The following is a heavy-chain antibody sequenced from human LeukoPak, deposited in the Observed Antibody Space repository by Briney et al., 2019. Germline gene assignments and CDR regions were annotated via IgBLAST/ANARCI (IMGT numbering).Heavy chain of an antibody. J-gene: IGHJ4*02. V-gene: IGHV4-34*01. CDR1: GGSFSGYY. CDR2: INHSGST. D-gene: IGHD4-23*01. CDR3: ARGDDSGGNPADY. Sequence: SETLSLTCAVYGGSFSGYYWSWIRQPPGKGLEWIGEINHSGSTNYNPSLKSRVTISVDTSKNQFSLKLSSVTAADTAVYYCARGDDSGGNPADYWGQGTLVTVSS.